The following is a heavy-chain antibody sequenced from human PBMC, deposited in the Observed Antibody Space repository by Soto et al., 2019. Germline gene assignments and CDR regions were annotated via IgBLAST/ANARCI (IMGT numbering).Heavy chain of an antibody. CDR2: IYYSGST. CDR1: GGSISSSSYY. J-gene: IGHJ3*02. Sequence: QLQLQESGPGLVKPSETLSLTCTVSGGSISSSSYYWGWIRQPPGKGLEWIGSIYYSGSTYYNPPLTSRVTIYVDTYKNQFSLKLSSVTAADTAVYYCARQERGYDMLTGYFAADAFDIWGQGTMVTVSS. V-gene: IGHV4-39*01. D-gene: IGHD3-9*01. CDR3: ARQERGYDMLTGYFAADAFDI.